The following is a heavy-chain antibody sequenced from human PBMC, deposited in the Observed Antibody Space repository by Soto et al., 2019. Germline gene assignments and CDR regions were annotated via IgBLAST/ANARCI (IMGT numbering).Heavy chain of an antibody. V-gene: IGHV1-2*04. CDR2: INPNSGGT. Sequence: VASVKVSCKASGYTFTGYYMHWVRQAPGQGLEWMGWINPNSGGTNYAQKFQGWVTMTRDTSISTAYMELSRLRSDDTAVYYCARDVNDFWSGYSYYYGMDVWGQGTTVTVSS. J-gene: IGHJ6*02. D-gene: IGHD3-3*01. CDR1: GYTFTGYY. CDR3: ARDVNDFWSGYSYYYGMDV.